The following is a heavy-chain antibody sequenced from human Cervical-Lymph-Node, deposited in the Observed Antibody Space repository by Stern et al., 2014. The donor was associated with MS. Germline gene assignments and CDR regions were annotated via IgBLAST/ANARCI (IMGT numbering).Heavy chain of an antibody. D-gene: IGHD6-13*01. CDR3: ARLKQQLVQVYDY. V-gene: IGHV4-39*01. CDR2: IYYSGST. J-gene: IGHJ4*02. Sequence: QVQLRESGPGLVKPSETLSLTCTVSGGSISSSSYYWGWIRQPPGKGLEWIGSIYYSGSTYYNPSLKSRVTISVETSQNQFSLKLSSVTAADTAVYYCARLKQQLVQVYDYWGQGTLVTVSS. CDR1: GGSISSSSYY.